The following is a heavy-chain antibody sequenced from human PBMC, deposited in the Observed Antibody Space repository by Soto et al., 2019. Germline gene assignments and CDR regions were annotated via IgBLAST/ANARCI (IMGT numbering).Heavy chain of an antibody. J-gene: IGHJ1*01. CDR3: AKDQAAAGNISRYFQY. V-gene: IGHV3-23*01. Sequence: GGSLRLSCAASGFTFSSYAMSWVRQAPGKGLEWVSGISGGGGSTYYADSVKGRFTISRDNSKNTLYLQVNSLRAEDTAVYYCAKDQAAAGNISRYFQYWGQGTLVTVSS. CDR1: GFTFSSYA. CDR2: ISGGGGST. D-gene: IGHD6-13*01.